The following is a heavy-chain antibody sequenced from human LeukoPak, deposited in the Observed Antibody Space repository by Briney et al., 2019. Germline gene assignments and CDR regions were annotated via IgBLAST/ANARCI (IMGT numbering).Heavy chain of an antibody. CDR2: ISGSGDDT. D-gene: IGHD5-18*01. Sequence: GGSLRLSCAVSGFPFSSYAMSWVRQAPGKGLEWVSGISGSGDDTYYAASVKGRFTVSRDTSKNTLYLQMNSLRAEDTAVYYCAKDPLNTVMVSPTFDYWGQGTLVTVSS. J-gene: IGHJ4*02. V-gene: IGHV3-23*01. CDR1: GFPFSSYA. CDR3: AKDPLNTVMVSPTFDY.